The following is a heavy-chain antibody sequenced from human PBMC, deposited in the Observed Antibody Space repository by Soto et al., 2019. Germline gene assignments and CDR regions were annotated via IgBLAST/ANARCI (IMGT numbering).Heavy chain of an antibody. CDR1: GFTFSSYA. CDR2: ISYDGSNK. Sequence: GGSLRLSCAASGFTFSSYAMHWVRQAPGKGLEWVAVISYDGSNKYYADSVKGRFTISRDNSKNTLYLQMNSLRAEDTAVYYCARVGITGTPSSAPSYYYYYGMDVWGQGTTVTVSS. J-gene: IGHJ6*02. CDR3: ARVGITGTPSSAPSYYYYYGMDV. D-gene: IGHD1-20*01. V-gene: IGHV3-30-3*01.